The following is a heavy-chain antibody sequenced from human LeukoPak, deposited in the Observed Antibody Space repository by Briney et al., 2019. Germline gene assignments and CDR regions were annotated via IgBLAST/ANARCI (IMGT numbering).Heavy chain of an antibody. J-gene: IGHJ4*02. Sequence: GGSLRLSCAASGFTFSSDWMSWVRQAPGKGLEWVANIKQDGSEKYYVDSVKGRFTISRDNAKNSLYLQMNSLRAEDTAVYYCARDAGYCSGGSCSDLFDYWGQGTLVTVSS. D-gene: IGHD2-15*01. CDR2: IKQDGSEK. CDR1: GFTFSSDW. CDR3: ARDAGYCSGGSCSDLFDY. V-gene: IGHV3-7*01.